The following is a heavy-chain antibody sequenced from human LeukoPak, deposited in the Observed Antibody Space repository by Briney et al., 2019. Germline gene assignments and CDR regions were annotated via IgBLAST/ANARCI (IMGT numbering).Heavy chain of an antibody. Sequence: GGSLRLSCATSGLTVSTNYMSWVRQTPGKGLELVALIYSDGTTHYAGSVRGRFAISRDNSKNTVDLQMNGLRDEDTAIYYCARRTGRYFGSGSAYGMDGWGGGTTVTVSS. CDR2: IYSDGTT. CDR3: ARRTGRYFGSGSAYGMDG. J-gene: IGHJ6*04. CDR1: GLTVSTNY. V-gene: IGHV3-53*03. D-gene: IGHD3-10*01.